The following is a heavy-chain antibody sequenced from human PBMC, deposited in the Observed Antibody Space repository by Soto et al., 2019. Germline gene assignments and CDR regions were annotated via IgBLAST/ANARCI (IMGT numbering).Heavy chain of an antibody. CDR1: GFTFSSYA. CDR3: ARSSGGSGKLWNYYGMDV. Sequence: PGGSLRLSCAASGFTFSSYAMHLVRQAPGKGLEWVAVISYDGSNKYYADSVKGRFTISRDNAKNSLYLQMNSLRAEDTAVYYCARSSGGSGKLWNYYGMDVWGQGTTVTAP. J-gene: IGHJ6*02. CDR2: ISYDGSNK. V-gene: IGHV3-30-3*01. D-gene: IGHD3-10*01.